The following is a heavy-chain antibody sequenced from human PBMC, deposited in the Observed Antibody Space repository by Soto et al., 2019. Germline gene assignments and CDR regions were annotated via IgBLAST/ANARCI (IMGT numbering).Heavy chain of an antibody. V-gene: IGHV4-59*08. J-gene: IGHJ6*02. CDR2: IYYSGST. CDR3: ARGWWEREGYVMDV. CDR1: SSSLRSYS. D-gene: IGHD1-26*01. Sequence: SETLSLTCTVYSSSLRSYSCCCIRQPPGKELRYIGYIYYSGSTTYNPSLKCRVTISDDTSTNQFSLTLSFVTAADTAVYYCARGWWEREGYVMDVWGQGTTVS.